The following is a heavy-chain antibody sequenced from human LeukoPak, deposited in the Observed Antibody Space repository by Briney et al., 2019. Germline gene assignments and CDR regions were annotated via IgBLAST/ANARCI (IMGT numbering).Heavy chain of an antibody. J-gene: IGHJ3*02. Sequence: SESLSLTCTVSGGSISSYYWSWIRQPPGKGLEWIGSIYYSGSTYYNPSLKSRVTISVDTSKNQFSLKLSSVTAADTAVYYCARLASWVTGTKDLDAFDIWGQGTMVTVSS. D-gene: IGHD1-7*01. CDR1: GGSISSYY. CDR3: ARLASWVTGTKDLDAFDI. CDR2: IYYSGST. V-gene: IGHV4-59*05.